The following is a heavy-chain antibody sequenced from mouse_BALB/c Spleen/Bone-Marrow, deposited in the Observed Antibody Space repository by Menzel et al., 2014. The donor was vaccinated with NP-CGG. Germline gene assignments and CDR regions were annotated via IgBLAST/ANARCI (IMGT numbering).Heavy chain of an antibody. CDR2: IWGDGST. CDR1: GFSLTGYG. Sequence: VKLVESGPGLVAPSQSLSITCTVSGFSLTGYGVSWVRQPPGKGLEWLGMIWGDGSTDYNSALKSRLSISKDNSKSQVFLKMNSLQTDDTARYYCARDSFLITRALDYWGQGTSVTGSS. J-gene: IGHJ4*01. CDR3: ARDSFLITRALDY. V-gene: IGHV2-6-7*01. D-gene: IGHD2-4*01.